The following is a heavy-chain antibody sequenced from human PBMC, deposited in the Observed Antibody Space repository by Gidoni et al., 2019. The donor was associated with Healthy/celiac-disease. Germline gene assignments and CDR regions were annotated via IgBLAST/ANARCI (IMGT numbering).Heavy chain of an antibody. CDR2: IFSNDEK. J-gene: IGHJ3*02. CDR1: GFSLSNARMG. CDR3: ARTGPDGSGSSYLSLGAFDI. D-gene: IGHD3-10*01. Sequence: QVTLKESGPVLVKPTETLTLTCTVSGFSLSNARMGVSWLRQPPGKALEWLAHIFSNDEKSYSTSLKSRLTISKDTSKSQVVLTMTNMDPVDTATYYCARTGPDGSGSSYLSLGAFDIWGQGTMVTVSS. V-gene: IGHV2-26*01.